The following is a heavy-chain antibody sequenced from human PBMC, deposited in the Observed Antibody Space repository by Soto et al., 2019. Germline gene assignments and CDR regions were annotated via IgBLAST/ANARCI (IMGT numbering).Heavy chain of an antibody. J-gene: IGHJ4*02. CDR1: GGSFSGYY. CDR2: INHSGST. D-gene: IGHD3-22*01. CDR3: ASSSQLDSSGYYYYFDY. Sequence: SETLSLTCAVYGGSFSGYYWSWIRQPPGKGLEWIGEINHSGSTNYKPSLKSRFTISVDTSKNLFSLNLSSVTAADTAVYYCASSSQLDSSGYYYYFDYWGQGTLVTVSS. V-gene: IGHV4-34*01.